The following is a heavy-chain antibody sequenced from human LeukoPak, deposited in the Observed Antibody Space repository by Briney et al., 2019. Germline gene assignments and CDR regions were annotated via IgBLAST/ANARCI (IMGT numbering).Heavy chain of an antibody. D-gene: IGHD1-26*01. J-gene: IGHJ5*02. CDR3: ARGWELLHNWFDP. CDR1: GGSISSGGYY. V-gene: IGHV4-30-2*01. Sequence: SETLSLTCTVSGGSISSGGYYWSWIRQPPGKGLEWIGYIYHSGSTYYNPSLKSRVTISVDRSKNQFSLKLSSVTAADTAVYYCARGWELLHNWFDPWGQGTLVTVSS. CDR2: IYHSGST.